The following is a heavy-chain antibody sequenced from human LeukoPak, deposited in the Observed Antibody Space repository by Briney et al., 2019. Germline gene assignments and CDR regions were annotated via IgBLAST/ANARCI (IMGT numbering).Heavy chain of an antibody. V-gene: IGHV4-39*07. CDR3: ARGTLYRGWSYYLDF. J-gene: IGHJ4*02. CDR1: GVSISSSNSY. Sequence: SETLSLTCTVSGVSISSSNSYWGWIRQPPGKGLEWIGSIYYSGSTYYNPSLKSRVTISVDTSKNHFSLRLGSVTAADTAMYYCARGTLYRGWSYYLDFWGQGSQVTVSS. D-gene: IGHD6-19*01. CDR2: IYYSGST.